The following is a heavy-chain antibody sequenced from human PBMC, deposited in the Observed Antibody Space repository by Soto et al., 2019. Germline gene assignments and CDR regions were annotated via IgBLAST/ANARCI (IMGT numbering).Heavy chain of an antibody. CDR2: IIPFHGVT. CDR3: TRDWEITVSTWSFGGF. Sequence: QVQLVQSGAEVKKPGSSVKVSCKASGGTFSPYTINWVRQAPGQGLEWLGRIIPFHGVTNYAQKFQARVTLTADKSTSTAYMELSCLRFEAAAMYCCTRDWEITVSTWSFGGFWGRGTLVTVSS. D-gene: IGHD3-10*01. CDR1: GGTFSPYT. V-gene: IGHV1-69*08. J-gene: IGHJ4*02.